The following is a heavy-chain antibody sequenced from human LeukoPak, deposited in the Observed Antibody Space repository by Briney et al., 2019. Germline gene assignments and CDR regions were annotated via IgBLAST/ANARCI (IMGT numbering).Heavy chain of an antibody. D-gene: IGHD2-2*01. CDR3: AKDDCSSTSCYPSYDY. Sequence: GGSLRLSCAASGFTFSSYAMSWVRQAPGKGLEWVSAISGSGGSTYYADSVKGRFTISRDNSKNTLYLQMNSLRAEDTAVYYCAKDDCSSTSCYPSYDYWGQGTLVTVSS. V-gene: IGHV3-23*01. J-gene: IGHJ4*02. CDR2: ISGSGGST. CDR1: GFTFSSYA.